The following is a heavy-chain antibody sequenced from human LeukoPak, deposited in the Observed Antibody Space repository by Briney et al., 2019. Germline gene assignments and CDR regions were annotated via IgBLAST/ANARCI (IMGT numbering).Heavy chain of an antibody. CDR1: GGSISSSSYY. CDR3: ARRNKVVVPAAHVRGVYYMDV. D-gene: IGHD2-2*01. J-gene: IGHJ6*03. V-gene: IGHV4-39*07. Sequence: SETLSLTCTVSGGSISSSSYYRGWVRQPPGKGLEWIGSIYYSGSTYYNPSLKSRVTISVDTSKNQFSLKLSSVTAADTAVYYCARRNKVVVPAAHVRGVYYMDVWGKGTTVTVSS. CDR2: IYYSGST.